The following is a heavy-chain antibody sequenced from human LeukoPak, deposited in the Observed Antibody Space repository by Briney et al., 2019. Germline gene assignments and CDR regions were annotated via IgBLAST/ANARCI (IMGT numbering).Heavy chain of an antibody. CDR3: AKAFVVIADTPPHDY. D-gene: IGHD2-15*01. CDR2: ISNDGSNK. Sequence: PGGSLRLSCVGSGFTFSRYGMHWVRQAPGKGLEWVAVISNDGSNKYYADSVKGRFTVSRDNSKNTVYMQMNSLRAEDTAVYYCAKAFVVIADTPPHDYWGQRTLVTVSS. J-gene: IGHJ4*02. CDR1: GFTFSRYG. V-gene: IGHV3-30*18.